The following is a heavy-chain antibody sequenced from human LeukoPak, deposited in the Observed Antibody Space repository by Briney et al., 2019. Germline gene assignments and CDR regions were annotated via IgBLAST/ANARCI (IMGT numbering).Heavy chain of an antibody. CDR2: IYSGGST. Sequence: GGSLRLSCAASGFTFSSYAMSWVRQAPGKGLEWVSVIYSGGSTYYADSVKGRFTISRDNSKNTLYLQMNSLRAEDTAVYYCARVSLWFGEGSVDYWGQGTLVTVSS. V-gene: IGHV3-66*01. CDR3: ARVSLWFGEGSVDY. J-gene: IGHJ4*02. CDR1: GFTFSSYA. D-gene: IGHD3-10*01.